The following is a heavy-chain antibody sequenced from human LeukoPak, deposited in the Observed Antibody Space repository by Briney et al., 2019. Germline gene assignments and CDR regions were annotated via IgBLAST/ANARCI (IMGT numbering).Heavy chain of an antibody. J-gene: IGHJ4*02. CDR1: GGSVTSGSYY. D-gene: IGHD2-15*01. V-gene: IGHV4-61*02. CDR2: ISTSGST. CDR3: ARGAALAIDY. Sequence: SETLSLTCSVSGGSVTSGSYYWSCIRQPAGKGLEWIGRISTSGSTNYNPSLKSRVTMSLDTSKSQFSLKLNSLTAADTAVYYCARGAALAIDYWGQGALVTVSS.